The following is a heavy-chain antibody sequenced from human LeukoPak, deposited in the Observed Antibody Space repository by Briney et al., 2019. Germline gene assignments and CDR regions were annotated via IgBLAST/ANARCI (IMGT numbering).Heavy chain of an antibody. Sequence: PGGSLRLSCAASGFTVSSNYMSWVRQAPGKGLEWVSTITRSGDNTFYAASVKGRFTISRDNSKNTLYLQMSSLRVDDTAVYYCATRRQLESRHFDYWGQGTLVTVSS. J-gene: IGHJ4*02. CDR2: ITRSGDNT. CDR1: GFTVSSNY. V-gene: IGHV3-23*01. D-gene: IGHD6-13*01. CDR3: ATRRQLESRHFDY.